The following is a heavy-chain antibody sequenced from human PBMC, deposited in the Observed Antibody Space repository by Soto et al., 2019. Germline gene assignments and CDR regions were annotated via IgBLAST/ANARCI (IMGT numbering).Heavy chain of an antibody. D-gene: IGHD4-17*01. CDR2: INHSGST. J-gene: IGHJ1*01. CDR1: GGSFSGYY. CDR3: ATVHYGVPPFQF. Sequence: QVQLQQWGGGLLKPSETLSLSCGVYGGSFSGYYWNWIRQPPGKGLEWIGDINHSGSTNYNPSLKSRLTMSVDTSKNQFFLNLTSVSDADTAVYYCATVHYGVPPFQFWGQGALVIVSS. V-gene: IGHV4-34*01.